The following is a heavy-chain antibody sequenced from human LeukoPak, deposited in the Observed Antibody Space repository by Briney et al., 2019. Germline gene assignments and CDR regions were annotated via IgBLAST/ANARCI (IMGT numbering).Heavy chain of an antibody. J-gene: IGHJ4*02. CDR2: MNPNSGDT. V-gene: IGHV1-8*01. Sequence: ASVKVSCKASGYTFTTYDITWVRQATGQGLGWIGWMNPNSGDTAYAQKFQGRVAMTRDTSISTAYMELSSLRSEDTAVYYCARGLGDYYDTSDFYYAVPAHWGQGTLVTVSS. CDR3: ARGLGDYYDTSDFYYAVPAH. CDR1: GYTFTTYD. D-gene: IGHD3-22*01.